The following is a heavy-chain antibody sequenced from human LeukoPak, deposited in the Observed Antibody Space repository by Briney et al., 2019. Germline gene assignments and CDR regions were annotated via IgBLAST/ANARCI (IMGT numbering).Heavy chain of an antibody. Sequence: GASVKVSCKASGYTFTGYDINWVRQATGQGHEWMGWMNPNSGNTGYAQKFQGRVTMTRNTSISTAYMELSSLRSEDTAVYYCARGGIAVAGTYEHYYYYYMDVWGKGTTVTVSS. CDR3: ARGGIAVAGTYEHYYYYYMDV. CDR2: MNPNSGNT. CDR1: GYTFTGYD. J-gene: IGHJ6*03. V-gene: IGHV1-8*01. D-gene: IGHD6-19*01.